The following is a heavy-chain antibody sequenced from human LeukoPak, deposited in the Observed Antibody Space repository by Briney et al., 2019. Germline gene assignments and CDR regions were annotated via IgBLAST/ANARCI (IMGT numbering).Heavy chain of an antibody. Sequence: SETLSLTCAVYGGSFSGYYWSWIRQPPGKGLEWIGEINHSGSNNYNPSLKSRVTISVDTSKNQFSLKLSSVTAADTAVYYCASAWFGVLAAWGQGALGTVSS. CDR2: INHSGSN. D-gene: IGHD3-10*01. J-gene: IGHJ5*02. V-gene: IGHV4-34*01. CDR3: ASAWFGVLAA. CDR1: GGSFSGYY.